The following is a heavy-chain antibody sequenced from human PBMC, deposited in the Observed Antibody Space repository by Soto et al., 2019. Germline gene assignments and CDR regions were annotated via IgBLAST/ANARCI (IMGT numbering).Heavy chain of an antibody. CDR3: TTYHGDYNFDH. Sequence: ASVKVSCNVSGYTLNEVAMHWVRQAPGKGLEWLGGFDPDEAETIYAQHFQGRVTMTEDTSTDTVYMELSSLRSEDTALYFCTTYHGDYNFDHWGRGTLVTVSS. V-gene: IGHV1-24*01. J-gene: IGHJ5*02. D-gene: IGHD4-17*01. CDR1: GYTLNEVA. CDR2: FDPDEAET.